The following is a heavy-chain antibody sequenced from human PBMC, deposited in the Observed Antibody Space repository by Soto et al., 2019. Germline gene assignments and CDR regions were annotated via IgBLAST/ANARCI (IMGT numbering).Heavy chain of an antibody. CDR1: GGTFSIYS. CDR3: ARAFRQWLEKAGFDY. J-gene: IGHJ4*01. D-gene: IGHD6-19*01. Sequence: QVQLVQSGAEVKKPGSSVKVSCQASGGTFSIYSINWVRQAPGQGLEWMGGIIPMFGAPNYAQKFQGRVTMTADETTSTAYMELSSLTSADTAVYFCARAFRQWLEKAGFDYWGHGTRVTVSS. CDR2: IIPMFGAP. V-gene: IGHV1-69*01.